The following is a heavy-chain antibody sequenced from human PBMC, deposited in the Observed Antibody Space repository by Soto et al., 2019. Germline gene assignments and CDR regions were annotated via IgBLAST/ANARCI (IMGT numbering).Heavy chain of an antibody. V-gene: IGHV4-39*01. J-gene: IGHJ4*02. Sequence: SETLSLTCNVSGDSITSNPYFWAWIRQPPGKGLEWIGSIYYSGTTYYNPSLKSRVTISVDTSKNQFSLKLSSVTAADTAVYYCARQYGGSYTDYWGQGTLVTVSS. CDR2: IYYSGTT. CDR3: ARQYGGSYTDY. CDR1: GDSITSNPYF. D-gene: IGHD1-26*01.